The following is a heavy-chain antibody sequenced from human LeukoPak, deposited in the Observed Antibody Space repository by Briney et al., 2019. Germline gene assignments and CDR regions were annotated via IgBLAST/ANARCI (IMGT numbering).Heavy chain of an antibody. J-gene: IGHJ4*02. D-gene: IGHD6-19*01. CDR2: ISSSSSTI. V-gene: IGHV3-11*04. CDR3: ARDGPSSGWLVGYFDY. Sequence: GGSLRLSCAASGFTFSDYYMSWIRQAPGKGLEWVSYISSSSSTIYYADSVKGRFTISRDNAKNSLYLQMNSLRAEDTAVYYCARDGPSSGWLVGYFDYWGQGTLVTVSS. CDR1: GFTFSDYY.